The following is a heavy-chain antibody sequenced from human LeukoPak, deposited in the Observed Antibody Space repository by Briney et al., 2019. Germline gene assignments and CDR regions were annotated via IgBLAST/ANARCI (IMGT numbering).Heavy chain of an antibody. V-gene: IGHV3-43*02. D-gene: IGHD6-13*01. J-gene: IGHJ4*02. Sequence: GGSLRLSCAASGFTFDDYAMHWVRQAPGKGLEWVSLISGDGGSTYYADSVKGRFTISRDNSKNSLYLQMNSLKTEDTALYYCAKVYGDSWYGNFDYWGQGTLVTVSS. CDR2: ISGDGGST. CDR3: AKVYGDSWYGNFDY. CDR1: GFTFDDYA.